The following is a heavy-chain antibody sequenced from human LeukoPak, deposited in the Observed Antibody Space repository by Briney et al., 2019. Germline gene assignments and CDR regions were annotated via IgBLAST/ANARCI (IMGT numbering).Heavy chain of an antibody. CDR3: ARGGSGWYFY. CDR2: IYHSGCT. V-gene: IGHV4-38-2*01. CDR1: GYSISSGYY. J-gene: IGHJ4*02. Sequence: SETLSLTCAVSGYSISSGYYWGWIRQPPGKGLEGIGSIYHSGCTYYNPSLKSRVTISVDTSKNQFSLKLSSVTAADTAVYYCARGGSGWYFYWGQGTLVTVSS. D-gene: IGHD6-19*01.